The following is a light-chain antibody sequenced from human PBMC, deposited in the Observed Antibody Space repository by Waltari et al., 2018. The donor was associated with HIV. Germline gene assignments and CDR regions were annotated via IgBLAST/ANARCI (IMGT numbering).Light chain of an antibody. J-gene: IGKJ4*01. V-gene: IGKV4-1*01. CDR2: WAS. CDR3: QQYYSTPLT. Sequence: DIVMTQSPDSLAVSRGERATINCTSSQSVLYSPNSKNYLAWYQQRPGQPPKLLIYWASIRESGVPNRFSGSGSGTDFTLTISSLQAEDVAVYYCQQYYSTPLTFGGGTKVEIK. CDR1: QSVLYSPNSKNY.